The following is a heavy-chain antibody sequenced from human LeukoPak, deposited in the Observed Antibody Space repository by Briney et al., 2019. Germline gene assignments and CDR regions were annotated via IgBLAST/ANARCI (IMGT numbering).Heavy chain of an antibody. J-gene: IGHJ5*02. D-gene: IGHD3-22*01. V-gene: IGHV4-39*01. Sequence: PSETLSLTCTVSGGSISSSSYYWGWIRRPPGKGLEWIGSIYYSGSTYYNPSLKSRVTISVDTSKNQFSLKLSSVTAADTAVYYCARTYYYDSSGYYYVWFDPWGQGTLVTVSS. CDR2: IYYSGST. CDR1: GGSISSSSYY. CDR3: ARTYYYDSSGYYYVWFDP.